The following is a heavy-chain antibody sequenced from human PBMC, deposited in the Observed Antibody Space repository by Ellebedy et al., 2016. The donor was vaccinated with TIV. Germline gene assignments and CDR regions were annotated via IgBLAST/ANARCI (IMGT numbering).Heavy chain of an antibody. D-gene: IGHD3-10*01. CDR2: IKSKTDGGTT. CDR1: GFTFSRNW. V-gene: IGHV3-15*01. CDR3: TTEAGGMVRGVIIDNWFDP. J-gene: IGHJ5*02. Sequence: PGGSLRLSCAASGFTFSRNWMSWVRQAPGKGLEWVGRIKSKTDGGTTDYAAPVKGRFTISRDDSKNTLYLQMNSLKTEDTAVYYCTTEAGGMVRGVIIDNWFDPWGQGTLVTVSS.